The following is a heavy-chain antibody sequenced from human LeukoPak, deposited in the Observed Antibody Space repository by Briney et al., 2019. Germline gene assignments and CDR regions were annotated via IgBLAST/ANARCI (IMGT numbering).Heavy chain of an antibody. Sequence: PSVKVSCKASGGTFSSYAISGVRQAPGQGLEWMGGIIPIFGTANYAQKFQGRVTITTDESTSTAYMELSSLRSEDTAVYYFACQGFGKLGRNNAFDIWGQGTMVTVSS. D-gene: IGHD3-10*01. CDR1: GGTFSSYA. J-gene: IGHJ3*02. CDR2: IIPIFGTA. V-gene: IGHV1-69*05. CDR3: ACQGFGKLGRNNAFDI.